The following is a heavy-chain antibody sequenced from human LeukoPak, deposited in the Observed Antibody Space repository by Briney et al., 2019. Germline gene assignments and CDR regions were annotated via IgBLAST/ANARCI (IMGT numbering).Heavy chain of an antibody. Sequence: PGGSLRLSCAASGFTFSNYVMSWVRQAPGKGLEWVSGISVSGGSTYYADSVKGRFTISRDNSKNTLYLQMNSLRAEDTAVYYCAKDHGIAAAGLLVYWGQGTLVTVSS. CDR3: AKDHGIAAAGLLVY. J-gene: IGHJ4*02. CDR1: GFTFSNYV. D-gene: IGHD6-13*01. V-gene: IGHV3-23*01. CDR2: ISVSGGST.